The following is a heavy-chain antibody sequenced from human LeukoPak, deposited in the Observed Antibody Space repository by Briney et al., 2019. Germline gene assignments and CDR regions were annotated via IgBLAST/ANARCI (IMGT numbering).Heavy chain of an antibody. CDR3: ARGESRYYGSGSYWFDP. V-gene: IGHV4-59*01. CDR1: GGSISSYY. CDR2: IYYSGST. J-gene: IGHJ5*02. D-gene: IGHD3-10*01. Sequence: SETLSLTCTVSGGSISSYYWSWIRQPPGKGLEWIWYIYYSGSTNYNPSLKSRVTISVDSSKNQFSLKLSSVTAADRAVYYCARGESRYYGSGSYWFDPWGQGTLVTVSS.